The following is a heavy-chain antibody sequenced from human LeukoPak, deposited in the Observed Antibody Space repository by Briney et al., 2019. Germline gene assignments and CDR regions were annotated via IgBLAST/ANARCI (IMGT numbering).Heavy chain of an antibody. D-gene: IGHD6-13*01. Sequence: GGSLSLSFAASGFTFGGYVLNWVRQAPGKGLEYVSAISSNGGSTYYANSVKGRFTISRDNSKNTLYLQMGSLRAEDMAVYYCARAKVSSSWAYYDYWGQGTLVTVSS. V-gene: IGHV3-64*01. J-gene: IGHJ4*02. CDR1: GFTFGGYV. CDR3: ARAKVSSSWAYYDY. CDR2: ISSNGGST.